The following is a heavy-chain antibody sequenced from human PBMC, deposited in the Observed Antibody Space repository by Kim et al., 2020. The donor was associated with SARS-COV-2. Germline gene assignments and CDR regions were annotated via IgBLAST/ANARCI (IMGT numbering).Heavy chain of an antibody. J-gene: IGHJ3*02. V-gene: IGHV5-51*01. CDR3: ARVATISDAFDI. Sequence: YSPSFQGQVTISADKSISTAYLQWSSLKASDTAMYYCARVATISDAFDIWGQGTMVTVSS. D-gene: IGHD5-12*01.